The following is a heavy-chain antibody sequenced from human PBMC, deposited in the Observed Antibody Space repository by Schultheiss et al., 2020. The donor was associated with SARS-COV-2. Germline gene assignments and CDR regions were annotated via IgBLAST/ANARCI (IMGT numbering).Heavy chain of an antibody. CDR2: IYYSGST. V-gene: IGHV4-59*12. Sequence: GSLRLSCAASGFTFSSYAMSWVRQAPGKGLEWIGYIYYSGSTNYNPSLKSRVTISVDTSKNQFSLKLSSVTAADTAVYYCARGWWQMGDGWFDPWGQGTLVTVSS. CDR1: GFTFSSYA. D-gene: IGHD2-15*01. CDR3: ARGWWQMGDGWFDP. J-gene: IGHJ5*02.